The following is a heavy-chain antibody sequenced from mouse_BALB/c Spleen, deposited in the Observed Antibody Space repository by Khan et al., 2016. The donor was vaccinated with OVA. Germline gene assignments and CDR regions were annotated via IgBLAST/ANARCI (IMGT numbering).Heavy chain of an antibody. CDR1: GFSLSRYN. Sequence: QVQLKQSGPGLGAPSQSLSITCTVSGFSLSRYNIHWIRQPPGKSLEWLGMIWGGGGTDYNSTLKSRLSIRKDNSKSQVLLKMNSLQTDDTAMYYCARAYYRYDGCCAMDYWGQGTSVTVSS. D-gene: IGHD2-14*01. CDR3: ARAYYRYDGCCAMDY. V-gene: IGHV2-6-4*01. CDR2: IWGGGGT. J-gene: IGHJ4*01.